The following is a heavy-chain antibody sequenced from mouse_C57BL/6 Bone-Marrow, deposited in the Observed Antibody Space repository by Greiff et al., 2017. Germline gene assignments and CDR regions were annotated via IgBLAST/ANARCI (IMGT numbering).Heavy chain of an antibody. CDR1: GFTFSSYA. D-gene: IGHD3-2*02. Sequence: DVLGVESGEGLVKPEGSLKLSCAASGFTFSSYAMSWVRQTPEKRLEWVAYISSGGNYFYSSDTVKVRFTISRHNAGHTLFLQLSSLKSKVTAMDYCRRETAQALFLYAMDYWGQGTSVTVSS. CDR3: RRETAQALFLYAMDY. CDR2: ISSGGNYF. V-gene: IGHV5-9-1*02. J-gene: IGHJ4*01.